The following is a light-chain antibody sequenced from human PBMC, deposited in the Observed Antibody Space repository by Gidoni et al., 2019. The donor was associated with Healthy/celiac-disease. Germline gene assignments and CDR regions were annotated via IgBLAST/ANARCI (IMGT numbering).Light chain of an antibody. J-gene: IGKJ1*01. CDR2: GAS. Sequence: ELVLTQSPGTLSLSPGERATLSCRASQSVSSSYLAWDQQKPGQAPRLLIYGASSRATGIPDRFSGSGSGTDFTLTISRLEPEDFAVYYCQQYGSSLWTFXQXTKVEIK. CDR3: QQYGSSLWT. V-gene: IGKV3-20*01. CDR1: QSVSSSY.